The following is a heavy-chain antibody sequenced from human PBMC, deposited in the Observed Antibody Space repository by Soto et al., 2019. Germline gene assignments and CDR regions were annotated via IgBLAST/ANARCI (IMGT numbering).Heavy chain of an antibody. CDR3: ARGAQKLELRSFWFDP. Sequence: QVQLVQSGAEVKKPGSSAKVSCKASGGTFSSYAISWVRQAPGQGLEWMGGIIPIFGTANYAQKFQGRVTITADESTSTAYMELSSLRSEDTAVYYCARGAQKLELRSFWFDPWGQGTLVTVSS. CDR2: IIPIFGTA. V-gene: IGHV1-69*12. J-gene: IGHJ5*02. CDR1: GGTFSSYA. D-gene: IGHD1-7*01.